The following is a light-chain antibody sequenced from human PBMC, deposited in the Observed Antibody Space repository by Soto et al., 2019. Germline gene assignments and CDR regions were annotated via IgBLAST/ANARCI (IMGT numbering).Light chain of an antibody. CDR1: QNIANY. Sequence: EIVLTQSPATLSLSPGESATLSCTASQNIANYLAWYQQKAGQAPRLLIYDASNRATGIPARFSGSGSGTDFSLTINSLEPEDFAVYYCKQRHDWVSFGGGTKVEI. CDR3: KQRHDWVS. V-gene: IGKV3-11*01. CDR2: DAS. J-gene: IGKJ4*01.